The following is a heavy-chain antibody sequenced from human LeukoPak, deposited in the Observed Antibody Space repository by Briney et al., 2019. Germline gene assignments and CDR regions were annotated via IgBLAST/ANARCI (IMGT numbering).Heavy chain of an antibody. Sequence: PSETLSLTCTVSGGSIISYYRSWIRQPPGKGLEYIGHIYYTGSTTCNPSLKSRVTISVDASKNQFSLRLSSVTAADTAVYYCARFSSTGLEYWGQVTLVTVSS. CDR1: GGSIISYY. J-gene: IGHJ4*02. CDR2: IYYTGST. V-gene: IGHV4-59*01. D-gene: IGHD1-1*01. CDR3: ARFSSTGLEY.